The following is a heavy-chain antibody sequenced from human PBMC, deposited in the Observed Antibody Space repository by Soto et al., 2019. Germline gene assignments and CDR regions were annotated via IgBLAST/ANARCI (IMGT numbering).Heavy chain of an antibody. V-gene: IGHV4-31*03. CDR3: ARDRSPGGNLYFDY. Sequence: QVQLRESGPGLVKPSQTLSLTCTVSGGSITSGGHYWTWIRQQPGKGLEWIGYIDYSGSTHYNPSLKSRLSISIDTSKNQFSLNLASVTPADTAVYYCARDRSPGGNLYFDYWGQGTLVTVSS. J-gene: IGHJ4*02. CDR2: IDYSGST. CDR1: GGSITSGGHY. D-gene: IGHD1-26*01.